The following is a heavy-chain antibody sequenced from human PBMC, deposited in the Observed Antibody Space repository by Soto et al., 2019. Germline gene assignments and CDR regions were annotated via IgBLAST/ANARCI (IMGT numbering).Heavy chain of an antibody. CDR1: GFTFNTYE. V-gene: IGHV3-48*03. D-gene: IGHD6-13*01. J-gene: IGHJ4*02. Sequence: GGSLRLSCAASGFTFNTYEFNWVRQAPGKGLEWISYISASGNIIKCADSVKGRFTISRDNAENSLHLQMTNLGVDDTGIYFCVRDTMRASAAASLDYWGQGTQVTVSS. CDR3: VRDTMRASAAASLDY. CDR2: ISASGNII.